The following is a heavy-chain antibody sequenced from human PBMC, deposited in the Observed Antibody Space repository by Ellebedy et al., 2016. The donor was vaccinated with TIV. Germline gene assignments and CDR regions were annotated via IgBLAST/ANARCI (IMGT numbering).Heavy chain of an antibody. Sequence: GESLKISCAASGFTFSNYAMSWVRQAPGKGLEWVSAISRSGGSTYYAGSVKGRFTISRDNSKDTLYLQMNSLRAEDTAVYYCANVYSSTWAGSWGQGTLVTVSS. CDR1: GFTFSNYA. CDR2: ISRSGGST. CDR3: ANVYSSTWAGS. J-gene: IGHJ5*02. V-gene: IGHV3-23*01. D-gene: IGHD6-13*01.